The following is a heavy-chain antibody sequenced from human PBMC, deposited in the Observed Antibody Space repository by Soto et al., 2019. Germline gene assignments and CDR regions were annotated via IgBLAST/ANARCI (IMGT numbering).Heavy chain of an antibody. V-gene: IGHV1-69*01. CDR2: IIPLFGTT. CDR1: GDTFKNCV. D-gene: IGHD3-10*01. J-gene: IGHJ6*02. CDR3: AAELGFGKLSVV. Sequence: QVQVVQSGVEVRRPGSSVKVSCKASGDTFKNCVISWVRQAPGQGHEWMGGIIPLFGTTDFAQRFQGRLTMMTDESTTTAYMELSRLRSEDTATYYCAAELGFGKLSVVWGQGTTVIVSS.